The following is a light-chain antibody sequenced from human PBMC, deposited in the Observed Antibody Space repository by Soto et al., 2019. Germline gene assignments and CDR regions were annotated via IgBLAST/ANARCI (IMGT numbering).Light chain of an antibody. Sequence: EIVLTQSPATLSLSPGERATLSCRASQSVSSYLAWYQQKPGQAPRLLIYDASTRATGIPARFSGSGSGTEFTLIIDSLQSEDFAVYYCQQYNNWPRTFGQGTKVDIK. CDR1: QSVSSY. V-gene: IGKV3-15*01. J-gene: IGKJ1*01. CDR3: QQYNNWPRT. CDR2: DAS.